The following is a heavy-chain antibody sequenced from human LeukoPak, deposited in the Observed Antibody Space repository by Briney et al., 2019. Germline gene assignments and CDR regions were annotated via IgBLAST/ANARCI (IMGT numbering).Heavy chain of an antibody. D-gene: IGHD4-23*01. V-gene: IGHV4-59*01. CDR3: ARDHYGGNSWWYFDL. CDR1: GGSISSYY. CDR2: IYYSGST. J-gene: IGHJ2*01. Sequence: SETLSLTCTVSGGSISSYYWSWIRQPPGKGLEWIGYIYYSGSTNYSPSLKSRVTISVDTSKNQFSLKLSSVTAADTAVYYCARDHYGGNSWWYFDLWGRGTLVTVSS.